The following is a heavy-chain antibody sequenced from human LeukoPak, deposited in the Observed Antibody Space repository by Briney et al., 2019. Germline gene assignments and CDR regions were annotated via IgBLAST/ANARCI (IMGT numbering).Heavy chain of an antibody. J-gene: IGHJ4*02. V-gene: IGHV7-4-1*02. D-gene: IGHD3-22*01. CDR1: GYTFTSYA. CDR2: INTNTGNP. Sequence: ASVKVSCKASGYTFTSYAMNWVRQAPGQGLEWMGWINTNTGNPTYAQGFTGRFVFSWDTSVSTAYLQISSLKAEDTAVYYCARDYYDSSGYSDRGGYWGQGTLVTVSS. CDR3: ARDYYDSSGYSDRGGY.